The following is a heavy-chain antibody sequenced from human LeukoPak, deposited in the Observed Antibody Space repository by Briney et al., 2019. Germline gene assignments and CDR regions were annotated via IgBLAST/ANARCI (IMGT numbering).Heavy chain of an antibody. CDR1: GGTFSSYA. V-gene: IGHV1-69*05. CDR2: IIPIFGTA. D-gene: IGHD3-22*01. Sequence: AASVKVSCKASGGTFSSYAISWVRQAPGQGLEWMGRIIPIFGTANYAQKFRGRVTITTDESTSTAYMELSSLRSEDTAVYYCARGGPYDSSGDFDYWGQGTLVTVSS. J-gene: IGHJ4*02. CDR3: ARGGPYDSSGDFDY.